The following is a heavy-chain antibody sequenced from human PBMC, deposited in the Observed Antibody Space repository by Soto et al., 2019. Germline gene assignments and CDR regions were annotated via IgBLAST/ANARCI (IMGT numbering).Heavy chain of an antibody. CDR3: AREGSDWYIDY. V-gene: IGHV3-74*01. CDR1: GFTFSSYW. J-gene: IGHJ4*02. D-gene: IGHD6-19*01. Sequence: GGSLRLSCAASGFTFSSYWMHWVRQAPGKGLVWISRLNSDGSSTNYADSVKGRFTISRDNAKNTLYLQMNSLRAEDTAVYYCAREGSDWYIDYWGQGTLVTVSS. CDR2: LNSDGSST.